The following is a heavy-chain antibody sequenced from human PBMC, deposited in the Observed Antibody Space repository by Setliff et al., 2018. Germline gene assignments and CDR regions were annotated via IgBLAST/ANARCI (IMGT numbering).Heavy chain of an antibody. D-gene: IGHD5-18*01. CDR1: GGSISSSNW. Sequence: SETLSLTCAVSGGSISSSNWWSWVRQPPGKGLEWIGEIYHSGSTNYNPSLKSRVTISVDKSKNQFSLKLSSVTAADTAVYYCARGGQDTAMVTTGAFDIWGQGTMVTVSS. J-gene: IGHJ3*02. CDR2: IYHSGST. V-gene: IGHV4-4*02. CDR3: ARGGQDTAMVTTGAFDI.